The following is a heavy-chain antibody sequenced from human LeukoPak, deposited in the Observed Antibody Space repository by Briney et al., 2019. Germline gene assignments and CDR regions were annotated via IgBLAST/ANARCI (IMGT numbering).Heavy chain of an antibody. V-gene: IGHV4-59*01. CDR2: IYYSGST. D-gene: IGHD3-10*01. CDR3: ASQPRLLWFGELLPGDWYFDL. Sequence: SETLPLTCTVSGGSISSYYWSWIRQPPGKGLEWIGYIYYSGSTNFNPSLKSRVTISVDTSKNQFSLKLSSVTAADTAVYYCASQPRLLWFGELLPGDWYFDLWGRGTLVTVSS. CDR1: GGSISSYY. J-gene: IGHJ2*01.